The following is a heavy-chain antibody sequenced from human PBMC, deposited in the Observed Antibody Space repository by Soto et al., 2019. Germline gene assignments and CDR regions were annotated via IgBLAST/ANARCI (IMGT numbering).Heavy chain of an antibody. Sequence: EVQLVESGGGLVQPGGSLRLSCAASGFTFSSYSMNWVRQAPGKGLEWVSYISSSSSTIYYADSVKGRFTISRDNAKNSLYLQMNSLRDEDTAVYYCARVGYDILTGDFDYWGHGTLVTVSS. D-gene: IGHD3-9*01. J-gene: IGHJ4*01. V-gene: IGHV3-48*02. CDR1: GFTFSSYS. CDR2: ISSSSSTI. CDR3: ARVGYDILTGDFDY.